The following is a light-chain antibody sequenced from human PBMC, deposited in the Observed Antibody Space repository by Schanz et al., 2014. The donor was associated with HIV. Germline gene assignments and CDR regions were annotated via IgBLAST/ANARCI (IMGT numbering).Light chain of an antibody. CDR3: QQYGGSPT. CDR1: QYVSGSY. CDR2: DAS. V-gene: IGKV3D-20*01. Sequence: EIVLTQSPATLSLSPGERATLSCGASQYVSGSYVAWYQQKPGLAPRLLIYDASTRAAGIPDRFSGSGSGSVFTLIISRLEPADIAVYYCQQYGGSPTFGQGTKVEI. J-gene: IGKJ1*01.